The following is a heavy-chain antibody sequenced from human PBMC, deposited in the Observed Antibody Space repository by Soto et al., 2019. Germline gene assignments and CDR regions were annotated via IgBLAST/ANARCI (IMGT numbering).Heavy chain of an antibody. CDR1: GGSISSSRYH. V-gene: IGHV4-39*01. D-gene: IGHD3-16*01. J-gene: IGHJ4*02. CDR3: AGHSLIVTLPDY. CDR2: ISNSGST. Sequence: QLQLQESGPGLVKPSETLSLTCTVSGGSISSSRYHWGWIRQSPGKGLEWIGSISNSGSTYYNPSLRSRVTLSVDASKNQFSLGLSSVTAADTAVFYCAGHSLIVTLPDYWRQGTLVTVSS.